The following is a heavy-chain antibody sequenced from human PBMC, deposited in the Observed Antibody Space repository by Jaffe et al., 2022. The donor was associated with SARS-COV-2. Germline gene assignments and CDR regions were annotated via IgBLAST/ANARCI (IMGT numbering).Heavy chain of an antibody. Sequence: QLQLQESGPGLVKPSETLSLTCTVSGGSISSSSHYWGWIRQPPGKGLEWIGSIYYSGSTYYNPSLKSRVTISVDTSKNQFSLKLSSVTAADTAVYYCARHPLLSGSLLPFDYWGQGTLVTVSS. D-gene: IGHD1-26*01. J-gene: IGHJ4*02. CDR1: GGSISSSSHY. V-gene: IGHV4-39*01. CDR2: IYYSGST. CDR3: ARHPLLSGSLLPFDY.